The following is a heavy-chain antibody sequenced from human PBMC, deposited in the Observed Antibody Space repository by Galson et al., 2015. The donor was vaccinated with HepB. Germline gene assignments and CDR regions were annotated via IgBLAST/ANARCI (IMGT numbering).Heavy chain of an antibody. V-gene: IGHV3-21*01. CDR2: ISSSSSYI. Sequence: SLRLSCAASGFTFSSYSMNWVRQAPGKGLEWVSSISSSSSYIYYADSVKGRFTISRDNAKNSLYLQMNSLRAEDTAVYYCARGIEQQLEYWYFDLWGRGTLVTVSS. D-gene: IGHD6-13*01. CDR1: GFTFSSYS. J-gene: IGHJ2*01. CDR3: ARGIEQQLEYWYFDL.